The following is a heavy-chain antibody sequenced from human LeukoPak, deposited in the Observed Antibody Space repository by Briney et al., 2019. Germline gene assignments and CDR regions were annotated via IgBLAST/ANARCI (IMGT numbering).Heavy chain of an antibody. CDR1: GFTFSSYA. CDR3: AILPGYSSGWYEVNY. V-gene: IGHV3-23*01. Sequence: AGGSLRLSCAASGFTFSSYAMSWVRQAPGKGLEWVSVMSGSGGPTYYADSVKGRFTISRDNSRNTLYLQMNSPRAEDTAVYYCAILPGYSSGWYEVNYWGQGTLVTVSS. J-gene: IGHJ4*02. CDR2: MSGSGGPT. D-gene: IGHD6-13*01.